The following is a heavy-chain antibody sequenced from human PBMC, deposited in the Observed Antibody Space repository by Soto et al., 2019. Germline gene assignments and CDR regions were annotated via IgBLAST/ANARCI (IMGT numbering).Heavy chain of an antibody. CDR2: IDPTDSFT. CDR1: GYAFSNYW. D-gene: IGHD2-21*01. CDR3: GRQGGDGYHMDY. J-gene: IGHJ4*02. Sequence: GESLKISCEGSGYAFSNYWINWVRQVSGKGLEWMGRIDPTDSFTNYSPSFQGHVTFSVDKSTSTAYAQWSSLKASDTAMYYCGRQGGDGYHMDYWGQGTLGTVSS. V-gene: IGHV5-10-1*01.